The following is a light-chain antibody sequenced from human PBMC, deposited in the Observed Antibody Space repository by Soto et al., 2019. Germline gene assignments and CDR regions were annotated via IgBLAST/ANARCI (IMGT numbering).Light chain of an antibody. CDR2: SVS. CDR3: SAYTVSRTYV. V-gene: IGLV2-14*01. Sequence: QSVLTQPASVSGSPGQSITISCSGSSSDIGAYNHVAWFQQFPGKTPKLVIYSVSDRPSGVSYRFSGSKSGNTASLTISGLEGEDEADYYCSAYTVSRTYVFGTGTKVTVL. J-gene: IGLJ1*01. CDR1: SSDIGAYNH.